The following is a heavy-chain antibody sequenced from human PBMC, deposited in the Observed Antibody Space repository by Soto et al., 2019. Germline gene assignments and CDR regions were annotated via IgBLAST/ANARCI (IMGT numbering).Heavy chain of an antibody. CDR1: GGSFSGYY. CDR3: ARSSVRGWSY. V-gene: IGHV4-34*01. Sequence: SETLSLTCAVYGGSFSGYYWTWIRQPPGKGLEWIGEITHSGGTNYNPSLKSRVTISVDTSKNQFSLNLNSVTAADTAVYYCARSSVRGWSYWGQGTLVTVSS. D-gene: IGHD3-10*02. CDR2: ITHSGGT. J-gene: IGHJ4*02.